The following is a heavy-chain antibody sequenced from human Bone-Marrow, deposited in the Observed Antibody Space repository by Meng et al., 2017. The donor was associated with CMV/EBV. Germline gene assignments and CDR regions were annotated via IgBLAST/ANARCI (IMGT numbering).Heavy chain of an antibody. D-gene: IGHD3-9*01. CDR3: ARDFLLKGFGRYFDCPRYYYGMDV. CDR2: INPNSGGT. J-gene: IGHJ6*02. Sequence: ASVKVSCKASGYTFTGYYMHWVRQAPGQGLEWMGWINPNSGGTNYAQKFQGRVTMTRDTSISTAYMQLSRLRSDDTAVYYCARDFLLKGFGRYFDCPRYYYGMDVWGQGTTVTVSS. V-gene: IGHV1-2*02. CDR1: GYTFTGYY.